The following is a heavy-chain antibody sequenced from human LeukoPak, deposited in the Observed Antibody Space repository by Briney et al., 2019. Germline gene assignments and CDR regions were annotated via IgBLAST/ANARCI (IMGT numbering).Heavy chain of an antibody. V-gene: IGHV3-23*01. Sequence: GGSLRLSCAASGFTFSSYAMSWVRQAPGKGLEWVSAISGSGGSTYYADSVKGRFTIPRDNSKNTLYLQMNSLRAEDTAVYYCAKAPYSSMSYYYYYGMDVWGQGTTVTVSS. CDR3: AKAPYSSMSYYYYYGMDV. J-gene: IGHJ6*02. D-gene: IGHD6-13*01. CDR2: ISGSGGST. CDR1: GFTFSSYA.